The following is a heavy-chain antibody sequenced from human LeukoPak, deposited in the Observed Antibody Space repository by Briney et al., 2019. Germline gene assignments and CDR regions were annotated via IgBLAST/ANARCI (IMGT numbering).Heavy chain of an antibody. CDR3: ARQRSWYHFDY. V-gene: IGHV4-39*01. J-gene: IGHJ4*02. CDR2: IYYSGST. D-gene: IGHD6-13*01. CDR1: GGSISSSSYY. Sequence: SETLSLTCTVSGGSISSSSYYWGWIRQPPGKGLEWIASIYYSGSTYYKPSLKSRVNVSADTSKNQFSLKLSSETAADTAVYYCARQRSWYHFDYWGQGTLVTVSS.